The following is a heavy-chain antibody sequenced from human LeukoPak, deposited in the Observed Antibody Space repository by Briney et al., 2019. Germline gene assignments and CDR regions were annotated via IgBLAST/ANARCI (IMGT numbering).Heavy chain of an antibody. CDR2: ITNNGDAT. CDR3: AKTPY. V-gene: IGHV3-23*01. CDR1: GFTFDDYA. Sequence: GGSLRLSCAASGFTFDDYAMHWVRQAPGKGLEWVSTITNNGDATYYAASVKGRFTISRDNSKNTLYLQMNSLRAEDTAIYYCAKTPYWGQGTLVTVSS. J-gene: IGHJ4*02.